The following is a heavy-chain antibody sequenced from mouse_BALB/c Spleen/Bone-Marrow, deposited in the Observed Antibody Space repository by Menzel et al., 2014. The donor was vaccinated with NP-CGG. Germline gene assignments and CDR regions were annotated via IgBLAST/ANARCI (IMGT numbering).Heavy chain of an antibody. CDR1: GFNIKDTY. D-gene: IGHD2-1*01. Sequence: VQLQQSGAELVKPGASVKLPCTASGFNIKDTYMHWVKQRPEQGLEWIGRIDTANGNTKYDPKFQGKATITADTSSNTAYLQLSSLTSEDTAVYYCARYGNGLMDYWGQGTSVTVSS. CDR3: ARYGNGLMDY. V-gene: IGHV14-3*02. CDR2: IDTANGNT. J-gene: IGHJ4*01.